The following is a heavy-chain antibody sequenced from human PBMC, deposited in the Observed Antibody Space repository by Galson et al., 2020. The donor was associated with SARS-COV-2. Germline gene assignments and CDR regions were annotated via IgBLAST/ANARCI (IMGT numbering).Heavy chain of an antibody. J-gene: IGHJ4*02. CDR3: ARASCYYSEGRGYRIFDY. D-gene: IGHD3-22*01. CDR2: IYWNGDK. V-gene: IGHV2-5*01. CDR1: GFSLSSSGVA. Sequence: SGPTLVKPTQTLTLTCTFSGFSLSSSGVAVGWIRQPPGKALECLALIYWNGDKRYSPSLKSRLTITKDTSLNQVVLIMTNMGPVDTATYYCARASCYYSEGRGYRIFDYWGQGTLVTVSS.